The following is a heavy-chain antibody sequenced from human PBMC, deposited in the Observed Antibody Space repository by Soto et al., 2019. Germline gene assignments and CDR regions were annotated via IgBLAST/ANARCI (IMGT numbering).Heavy chain of an antibody. CDR2: ISYDGSNK. D-gene: IGHD6-25*01. V-gene: IGHV3-30*18. CDR1: GFTFSSYG. J-gene: IGHJ6*02. CDR3: AKDLLRPGRAYGMDV. Sequence: QVQLVESGGGVVQPGRSLRLSCAASGFTFSSYGMHWVHQAPGKGLEWVAVISYDGSNKYYADSVKGRFTISRDNSKNTLFLQMNSLRAEDSAVYYCAKDLLRPGRAYGMDVWGQGTTVTVSS.